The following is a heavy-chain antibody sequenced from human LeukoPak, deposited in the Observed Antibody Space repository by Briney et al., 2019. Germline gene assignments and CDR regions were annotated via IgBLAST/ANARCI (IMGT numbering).Heavy chain of an antibody. Sequence: ASVKVSCKASGYTFTSYGISWVRQAPGQGLEWMGWISAYNGNTNYAQKLQGRVTMTTDTSTSTAYMGLRSLRSDDTAVYYCARRYCSCWNFTPGAFYNWGQRTMVTVSS. D-gene: IGHD2-15*01. CDR1: GYTFTSYG. J-gene: IGHJ3*02. CDR2: ISAYNGNT. V-gene: IGHV1-18*01. CDR3: ARRYCSCWNFTPGAFYN.